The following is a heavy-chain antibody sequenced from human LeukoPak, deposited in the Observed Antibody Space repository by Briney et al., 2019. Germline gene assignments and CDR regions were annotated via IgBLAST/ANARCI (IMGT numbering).Heavy chain of an antibody. V-gene: IGHV3-21*01. J-gene: IGHJ4*02. CDR2: ISSSSSYI. D-gene: IGHD3-3*01. CDR1: GFTFDDYG. CDR3: ARDLRGRIFGVAKEEV. Sequence: PGGSLRLSCAASGFTFDDYGMSWVRQAPGKGLEWVSSISSSSSYIYYADSVKGRFTISRDNAKNSLYLQMNSLRAEDTAVYYCARDLRGRIFGVAKEEVWGQGTLVTVSS.